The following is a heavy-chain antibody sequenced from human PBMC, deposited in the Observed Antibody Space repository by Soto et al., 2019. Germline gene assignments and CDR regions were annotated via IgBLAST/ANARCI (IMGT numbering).Heavy chain of an antibody. CDR3: AKGGYCSGDSCYSGAWFDP. D-gene: IGHD2-15*01. CDR2: ISYDGSNK. V-gene: IGHV3-30*18. J-gene: IGHJ5*02. Sequence: GGSLRLSWAASVFTFSNYAMHWVRQAPGRGLEWVTVISYDGSNKYYADSVKGRFTISRDNSKNTLYLQMNSLRAEDTAVYYCAKGGYCSGDSCYSGAWFDPWGQGTMVTVSS. CDR1: VFTFSNYA.